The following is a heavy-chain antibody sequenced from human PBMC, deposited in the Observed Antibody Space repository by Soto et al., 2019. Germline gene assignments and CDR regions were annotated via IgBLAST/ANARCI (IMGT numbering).Heavy chain of an antibody. CDR1: GYTFTRSG. V-gene: IGHV1-18*01. Sequence: QVQLVQSGAEVKKPGASVKVSCKASGYTFTRSGISWVRQAPGQGLEWMGWISTYNGDTNYAQTFQGRVTMTTDTSTSTDHMEVRSLRSDDTADYYCAREGVAPYDYYGMDGWSQGTPVTVSS. J-gene: IGHJ6*02. CDR2: ISTYNGDT. D-gene: IGHD5-12*01. CDR3: AREGVAPYDYYGMDG.